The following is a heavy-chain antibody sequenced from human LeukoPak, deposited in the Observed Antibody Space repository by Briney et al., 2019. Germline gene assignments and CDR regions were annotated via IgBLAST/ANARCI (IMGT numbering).Heavy chain of an antibody. Sequence: SETLSLTCAVSGGSISSSNWWSWVRQPPGKGLEWIGEIYHSGSTNYNPSLKSRVTISVDKSKNQFSLKLSSVTAADTAVYYCARSGGGYLRYYFDYWGQGTLVTVSS. V-gene: IGHV4-4*02. CDR1: GGSISSSNW. CDR3: ARSGGGYLRYYFDY. J-gene: IGHJ4*02. CDR2: IYHSGST. D-gene: IGHD5-12*01.